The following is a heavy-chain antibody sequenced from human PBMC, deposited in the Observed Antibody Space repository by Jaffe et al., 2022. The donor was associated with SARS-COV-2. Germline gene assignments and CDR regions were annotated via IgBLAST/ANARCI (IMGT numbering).Heavy chain of an antibody. CDR3: ARTNTIFGVVHQDEYYYYGMDV. CDR1: GGTFSSYT. D-gene: IGHD3-3*01. CDR2: IIPILGIA. V-gene: IGHV1-69*02. Sequence: QVQLVQSGAEVKKPGSSVKVSCKASGGTFSSYTISWVRQAPGQGLEWMGRIIPILGIANYAQKFQGRVTITADKSTSTAYMELSSLRSEDTAVYYCARTNTIFGVVHQDEYYYYGMDVWGQGTTVTVSS. J-gene: IGHJ6*02.